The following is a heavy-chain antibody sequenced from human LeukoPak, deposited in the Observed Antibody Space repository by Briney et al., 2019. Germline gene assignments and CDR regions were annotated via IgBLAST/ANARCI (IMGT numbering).Heavy chain of an antibody. V-gene: IGHV3-7*05. Sequence: GGSLRLSCAASGFTFSDSWMNWVRQAPGKGLEWVANINQDGSEKYYVDSVKGRFTISRDNAKNSLYLQMNSLRAEDTAVYYCASGPYSGNCRNWFDPWGQGTLVTVSS. CDR1: GFTFSDSW. CDR2: INQDGSEK. D-gene: IGHD1-26*01. CDR3: ASGPYSGNCRNWFDP. J-gene: IGHJ5*02.